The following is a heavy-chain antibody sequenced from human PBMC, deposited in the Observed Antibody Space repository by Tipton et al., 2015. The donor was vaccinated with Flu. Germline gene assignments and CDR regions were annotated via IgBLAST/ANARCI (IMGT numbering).Heavy chain of an antibody. CDR3: ARDPMVEDNYYGMDV. CDR2: IYYSGST. V-gene: IGHV4-31*03. D-gene: IGHD4/OR15-4a*01. CDR1: GVSISSGGYY. Sequence: TLSLTCTVSGVSISSGGYYWSWIRQHPGRGLEWIGYIYYSGSTFYNPSLRSRLTISVDTSKNQFSLKVSSVTAADTAVYYCARDPMVEDNYYGMDVWGQGITVTVSS. J-gene: IGHJ6*02.